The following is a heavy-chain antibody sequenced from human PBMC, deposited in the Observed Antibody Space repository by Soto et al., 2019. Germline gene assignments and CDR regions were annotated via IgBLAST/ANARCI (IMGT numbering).Heavy chain of an antibody. Sequence: ASVKVSCKASGYTFTSYDINWVRQASGQGLEWMGWMNPNSGNTGYAQKFQGRVTMTRNTSISTAYMELSSLRSEDTAVYYCAKGRAGGGWEFDYWGQASLVTVSS. CDR2: MNPNSGNT. V-gene: IGHV1-8*02. J-gene: IGHJ4*02. D-gene: IGHD1-26*01. CDR3: AKGRAGGGWEFDY. CDR1: GYTFTSYD.